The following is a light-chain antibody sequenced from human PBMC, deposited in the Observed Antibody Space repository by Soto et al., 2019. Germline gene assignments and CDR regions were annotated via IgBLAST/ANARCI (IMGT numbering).Light chain of an antibody. CDR3: QQYAAGSPIT. J-gene: IGKJ5*01. Sequence: EIVLTQSPGTLSLSPGEIATLSFSASQSVSSSLAWYQQKTGQAPRLLISGASNRATGIPDRFSGSGSGTDFTLTISRLEPEDFALYHCQQYAAGSPITFGQGTRLEI. V-gene: IGKV3-20*01. CDR1: QSVSSS. CDR2: GAS.